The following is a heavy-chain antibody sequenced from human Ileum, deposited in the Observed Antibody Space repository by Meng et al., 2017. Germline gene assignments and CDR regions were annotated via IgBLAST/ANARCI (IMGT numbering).Heavy chain of an antibody. V-gene: IGHV1-69*01. Sequence: QVLLVPFGAEVNKPRSSMKVSCKASGGTFSSYAISWVRQAPEQGLEWMGGIILIFGTANYAQKFQGRVTITADESTSTAYMGLSSLRSEDTAVYYCARVNDNGVCVIWGQGTLVTVSS. CDR1: GGTFSSYA. D-gene: IGHD2-8*01. J-gene: IGHJ4*02. CDR3: ARVNDNGVCVI. CDR2: IILIFGTA.